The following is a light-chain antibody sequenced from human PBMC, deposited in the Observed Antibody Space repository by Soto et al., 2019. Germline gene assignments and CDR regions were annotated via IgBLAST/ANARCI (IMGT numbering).Light chain of an antibody. J-gene: IGKJ5*01. Sequence: DYQMTQSPSAWSACFEDTGIITVWSSQSISSFLNWYQQKPGKAPKLLIYDASTLEAGVPSRFRGSGSGTDFTFTISRLQPEDIATYYCQQYENLPTFGQGALLEI. V-gene: IGKV1-33*01. CDR3: QQYENLPT. CDR2: DAS. CDR1: QSISSF.